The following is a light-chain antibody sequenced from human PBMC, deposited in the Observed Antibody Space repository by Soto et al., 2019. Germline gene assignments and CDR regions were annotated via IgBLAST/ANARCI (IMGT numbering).Light chain of an antibody. CDR3: QQYTSWPPLT. J-gene: IGKJ4*01. Sequence: EIVMTQSPATLSVSPGEGATLSCRASQSVHGDLAWYQQKPGQAPRLLIYDASTRAAGIPPRFSGSGSGTEFTLTITSLQSEDSAVYSCQQYTSWPPLTFGGGTKVEI. CDR2: DAS. V-gene: IGKV3-15*01. CDR1: QSVHGD.